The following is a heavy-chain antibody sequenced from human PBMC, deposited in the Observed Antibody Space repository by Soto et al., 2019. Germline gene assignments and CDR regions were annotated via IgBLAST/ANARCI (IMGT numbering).Heavy chain of an antibody. D-gene: IGHD3-22*01. Sequence: GGSLRLSCAASGSTFSSYAMSWVRQAPGKGLEWVSAISGSGGSTYYADSVKGRFTISRDNSKNTLYLQMNSLRAEDTAVYYCAKDRTGYYDSSGYYPDAFDIWGQGTMVTVS. CDR2: ISGSGGST. CDR1: GSTFSSYA. CDR3: AKDRTGYYDSSGYYPDAFDI. J-gene: IGHJ3*02. V-gene: IGHV3-23*01.